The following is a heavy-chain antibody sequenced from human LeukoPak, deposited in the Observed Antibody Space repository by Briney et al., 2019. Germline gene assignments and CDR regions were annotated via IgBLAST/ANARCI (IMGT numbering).Heavy chain of an antibody. CDR2: IHQDGSDK. J-gene: IGHJ6*04. V-gene: IGHV3-7*03. Sequence: GGSLRLSCAASGFTFSSYWMTWVRQAPGKGLEWVANIHQDGSDKYYVDSVKGRFTISRDNAKNSLYLQMDSLRAEDTAVYCARGWCPHCYGMGVWGKGTTVTASS. CDR1: GFTFSSYW. D-gene: IGHD2-8*02. CDR3: ARGWCPHCYGMGV.